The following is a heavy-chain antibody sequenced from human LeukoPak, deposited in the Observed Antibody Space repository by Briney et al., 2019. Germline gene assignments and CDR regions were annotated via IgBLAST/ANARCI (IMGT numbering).Heavy chain of an antibody. Sequence: SETLSLTCTVSGGSIRSSSYYRGWFRQPPGKGLGWIGSIYYSGSTYYNPSLKSRVTISVDTSKNQFSLKLSSVTAADTAVYYCARPTSSSGAFDIWGQGTMVTVSS. CDR2: IYYSGST. CDR1: GGSIRSSSYY. V-gene: IGHV4-39*01. CDR3: ARPTSSSGAFDI. D-gene: IGHD6-6*01. J-gene: IGHJ3*02.